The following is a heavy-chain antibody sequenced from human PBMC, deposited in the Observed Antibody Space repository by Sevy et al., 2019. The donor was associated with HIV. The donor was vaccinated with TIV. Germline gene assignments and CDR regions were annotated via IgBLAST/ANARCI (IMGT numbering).Heavy chain of an antibody. V-gene: IGHV4-39*01. CDR2: RFYSGGA. J-gene: IGHJ5*02. CDR1: GGSISSSRHY. Sequence: SETLSLTCNVSGGSISSSRHYWGWIRQSPGKSLEWIGSRFYSGGAYYNPSLQSRVTMSVDTSKNQFSLYVNSVTAADTAVYYCARHPLGNWFDLWGQGILVTVSS. D-gene: IGHD3-16*01. CDR3: ARHPLGNWFDL.